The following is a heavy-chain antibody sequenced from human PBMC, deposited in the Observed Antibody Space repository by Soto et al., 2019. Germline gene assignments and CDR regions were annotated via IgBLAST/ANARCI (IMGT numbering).Heavy chain of an antibody. Sequence: QVQLVESGGGVVQPGRSLTVSCAASGFTFSNYGMHWVRQPPGKGLEWVAVISYDGNDRHYTDSVKGRFTISRDNSKKTLYLQMNSLRAEDTAVYYCAQKVDGAPVEYWGQGTLVTVSS. D-gene: IGHD1-26*01. J-gene: IGHJ4*02. V-gene: IGHV3-30*03. CDR2: ISYDGNDR. CDR1: GFTFSNYG. CDR3: AQKVDGAPVEY.